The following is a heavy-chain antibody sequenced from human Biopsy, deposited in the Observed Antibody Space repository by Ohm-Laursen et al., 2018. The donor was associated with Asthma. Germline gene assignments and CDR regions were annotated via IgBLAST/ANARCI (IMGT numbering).Heavy chain of an antibody. CDR1: VFTVSRDH. D-gene: IGHD6-19*01. V-gene: IGHV3-53*01. CDR3: ARGDSSGWSHYYFDY. CDR2: IYSGGTS. Sequence: SLRLSCSASVFTVSRDHMFWVRQAPGKGLEWVSVIYSGGTSHTADSARGRFTISRDFSKNTLHLQMHSLRVEDTAVYYCARGDSSGWSHYYFDYWGQGTLVTVSS. J-gene: IGHJ4*02.